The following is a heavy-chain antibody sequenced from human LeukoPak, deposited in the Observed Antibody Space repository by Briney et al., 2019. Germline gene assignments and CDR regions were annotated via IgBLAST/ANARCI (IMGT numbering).Heavy chain of an antibody. CDR1: GYTFTSYG. D-gene: IGHD3-3*01. V-gene: IGHV1-18*01. J-gene: IGHJ6*02. CDR2: ISAYNGNT. CDR3: AGSNYDFWSLNDRYYYYGMDV. Sequence: WASVKVSCKASGYTFTSYGISWVRQAPGQGLEWMGRISAYNGNTNYAQKLQGRVTTTTDTSTSTAYMELRSLRSDDTAVYYCAGSNYDFWSLNDRYYYYGMDVWGQGTTVTVSS.